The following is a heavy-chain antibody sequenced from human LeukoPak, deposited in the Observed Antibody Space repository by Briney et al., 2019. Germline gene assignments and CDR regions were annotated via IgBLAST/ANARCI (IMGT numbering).Heavy chain of an antibody. Sequence: GGSLRLSCTASGFTFSNYGMHWVRQAPGKGLEWVSGINWNGGSTGYADSVKGRFTISRDNAKNSLYLQMNSLRAEDTALYYCARDFNDAFDIWGQGTMVTVSS. J-gene: IGHJ3*02. CDR3: ARDFNDAFDI. CDR2: INWNGGST. CDR1: GFTFSNYG. V-gene: IGHV3-20*04.